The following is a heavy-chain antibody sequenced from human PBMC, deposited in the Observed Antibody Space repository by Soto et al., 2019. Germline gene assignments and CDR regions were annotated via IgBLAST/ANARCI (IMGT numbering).Heavy chain of an antibody. V-gene: IGHV1-46*01. J-gene: IGHJ4*02. CDR3: ARNVNSGLDY. CDR2: INPTGGST. D-gene: IGHD1-26*01. CDR1: GYTFTTCY. Sequence: ASVKVSCKASGYTFTTCYIHWVRQAPGQGLEWMGMINPTGGSTSYAHNFQGRVTMTRDTSTSTVYMELSSLRSDDTAMYYCARNVNSGLDYWGQGTLVTVSS.